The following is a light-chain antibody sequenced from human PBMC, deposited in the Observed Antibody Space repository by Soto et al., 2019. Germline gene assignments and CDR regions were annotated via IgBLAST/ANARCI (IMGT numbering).Light chain of an antibody. CDR3: QQFHNWPPIT. CDR1: QSVSTN. Sequence: IVLPQSPATLSVSPGERSTLCCRTSQSVSTNLAWYQQKPGQAPRLLIYGASTRATGIPARFSGSGSGTEFTLTISSLQSEDFAVYYCQQFHNWPPITFGQGTRLEIK. J-gene: IGKJ5*01. CDR2: GAS. V-gene: IGKV3-15*01.